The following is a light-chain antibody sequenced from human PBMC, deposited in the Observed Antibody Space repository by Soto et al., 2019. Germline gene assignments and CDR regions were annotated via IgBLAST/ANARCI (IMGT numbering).Light chain of an antibody. CDR2: AAS. Sequence: PMTQSPSSLSASVGDSVTITCRASQGIYNYLAWYQQTPGKRPKLLVYAASTLQSGVPSRFSGSGSGTLFTLTISSLQPEDVATYYCQKYYSVPFTFGPGTKVDLK. J-gene: IGKJ3*01. CDR1: QGIYNY. CDR3: QKYYSVPFT. V-gene: IGKV1-27*01.